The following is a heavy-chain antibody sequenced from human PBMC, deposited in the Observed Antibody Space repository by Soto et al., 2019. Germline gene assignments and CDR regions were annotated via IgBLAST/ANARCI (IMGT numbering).Heavy chain of an antibody. CDR1: GFTFSHYS. Sequence: EVQLVESGGGLVKPGGSLRLSCAASGFTFSHYSMNWVRQAPGKGLEWVAFVSSTSSYIYYAGSVKGRFTISRDNATNSLFLQMNTLRVEDTAVYYCAKDRGRGSPVSGGLDVWGQGTTVTVSS. D-gene: IGHD3-10*01. V-gene: IGHV3-21*01. CDR3: AKDRGRGSPVSGGLDV. CDR2: VSSTSSYI. J-gene: IGHJ6*02.